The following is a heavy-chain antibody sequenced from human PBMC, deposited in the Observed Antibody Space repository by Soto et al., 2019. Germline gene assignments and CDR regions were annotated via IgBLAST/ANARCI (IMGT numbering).Heavy chain of an antibody. D-gene: IGHD3-16*01. J-gene: IGHJ4*02. Sequence: DVQLVESGGGLVQPGGSPRLSCSASGFTFSSYSMNWVRQAPGKGLEWLSYINFSSDVIYYADSVKGRFTISRDNAENSLFLQMSSLRDEDTGVYYCVRVAWGSFVWGQGTLVTVSS. CDR3: VRVAWGSFV. CDR2: INFSSDVI. V-gene: IGHV3-48*02. CDR1: GFTFSSYS.